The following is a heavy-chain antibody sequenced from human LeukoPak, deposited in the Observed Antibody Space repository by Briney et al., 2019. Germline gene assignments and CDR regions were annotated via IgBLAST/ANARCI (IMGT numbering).Heavy chain of an antibody. V-gene: IGHV3-48*04. Sequence: GGSLRLSCAASGFTFRIYGMNWVRQAPGKGPEWVSYISSGSDTIYYADSAKGRFTMSRDNAKNSLYLQLNSLSSDDTAVYYCAGGAGWTSDMWGQGTLVIVSS. D-gene: IGHD6-19*01. J-gene: IGHJ3*02. CDR3: AGGAGWTSDM. CDR1: GFTFRIYG. CDR2: ISSGSDTI.